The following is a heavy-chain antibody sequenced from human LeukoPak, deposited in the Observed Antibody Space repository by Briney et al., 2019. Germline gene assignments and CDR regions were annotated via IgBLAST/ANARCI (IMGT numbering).Heavy chain of an antibody. CDR2: VSGSGDNT. CDR3: ARWFCSGSSCYYDH. CDR1: GFTFTSYA. Sequence: GGSLRLSCAASGFTFTSYAMSWVRQAPGKGLDWVSAVSGSGDNTFYADSVKGRFTISRDNSKNTLFLQMNSLRAEDTAVYYCARWFCSGSSCYYDHWGQGTLVTVSS. J-gene: IGHJ5*02. V-gene: IGHV3-23*01. D-gene: IGHD2-2*01.